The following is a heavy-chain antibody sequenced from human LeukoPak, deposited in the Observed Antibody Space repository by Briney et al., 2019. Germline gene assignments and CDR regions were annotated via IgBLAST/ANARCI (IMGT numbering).Heavy chain of an antibody. CDR3: ARRRRGSGFDY. CDR2: IYYSGST. J-gene: IGHJ4*02. CDR1: GGSISSSSYY. D-gene: IGHD3-3*01. Sequence: KPSETLSLTCTVSGGSISSSSYYWGWIRQPPGQGLEWIGSIYYSGSTYYNASLKSRVTISVDTSKNQFSLKLSSVTAADTAVYYCARRRRGSGFDYWGQGTLVTVSS. V-gene: IGHV4-39*01.